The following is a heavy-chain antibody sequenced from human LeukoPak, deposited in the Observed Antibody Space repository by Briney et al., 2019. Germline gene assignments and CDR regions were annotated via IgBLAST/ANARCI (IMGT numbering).Heavy chain of an antibody. D-gene: IGHD2-15*01. Sequence: GGSLRLSCAASGFTFSSYAMSWVRQAPGKGLEWVSSISSSGGYTHYADSVKGRFTISRDNSKNTLYLQMDSLRAEDTAVFYCAKVGVAGDNYYYYYMDVWGKGTTVTASS. V-gene: IGHV3-23*01. J-gene: IGHJ6*03. CDR3: AKVGVAGDNYYYYYMDV. CDR2: ISSSGGYT. CDR1: GFTFSSYA.